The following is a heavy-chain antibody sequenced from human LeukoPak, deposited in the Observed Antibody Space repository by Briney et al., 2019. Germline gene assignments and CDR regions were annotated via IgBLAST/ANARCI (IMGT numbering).Heavy chain of an antibody. D-gene: IGHD1-26*01. V-gene: IGHV1-24*01. CDR2: FDPEDGET. CDR1: GYTLTELS. Sequence: GASVKVSCKVSGYTLTELSMHWVRQAPGKGLEWMGGFDPEDGETIYAQKFQGRVTMTEDTSTDTAYMELSSLRSEDTAVYYCATGGSYRGGHNWFDPWGQGTLVTVSS. J-gene: IGHJ5*02. CDR3: ATGGSYRGGHNWFDP.